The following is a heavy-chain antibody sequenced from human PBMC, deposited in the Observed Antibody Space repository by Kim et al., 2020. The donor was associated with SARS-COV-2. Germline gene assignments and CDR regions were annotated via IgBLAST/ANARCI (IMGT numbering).Heavy chain of an antibody. CDR2: INLSGST. V-gene: IGHV4-34*01. Sequence: SETLSLTCAVYGGSFSGYYWSWIRQPPGKGLEWSGEINLSGSTNYNPSLKSRVTISVDTSKNQFSLKLSAGTAAATAVYYCGRVLQRGSANHYFDYWVQG. D-gene: IGHD2-2*01. CDR3: GRVLQRGSANHYFDY. CDR1: GGSFSGYY. J-gene: IGHJ4*02.